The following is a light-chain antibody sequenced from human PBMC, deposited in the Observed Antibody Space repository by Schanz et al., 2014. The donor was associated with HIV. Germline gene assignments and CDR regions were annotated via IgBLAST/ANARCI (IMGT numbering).Light chain of an antibody. V-gene: IGLV6-57*02. Sequence: NFMLTQPHSVSESPGKTVTISCTGSSGSIASQFVQWYQQRPGSAPTTVIYEDDQRPSGVPDRFSGSIDRSSNSATLSISGLKIEDEADYFCHSCDGGSPGVFGGGTKLTVL. CDR1: SGSIASQF. J-gene: IGLJ3*02. CDR2: EDD. CDR3: HSCDGGSPGV.